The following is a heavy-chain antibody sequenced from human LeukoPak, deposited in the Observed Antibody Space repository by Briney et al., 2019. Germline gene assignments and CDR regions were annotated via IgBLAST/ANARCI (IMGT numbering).Heavy chain of an antibody. CDR2: IYYSGST. Sequence: SETLSLTCTVSGGSISSYYWSWIRQPPGKGLEWIGYIYYSGSTNYNPSLKSRVTISVDTSKNQFSLKLSSVTAADTAVYHCARGDEGWELLPWFDPWGQGTLVTVSS. J-gene: IGHJ5*02. CDR1: GGSISSYY. CDR3: ARGDEGWELLPWFDP. D-gene: IGHD1-26*01. V-gene: IGHV4-59*01.